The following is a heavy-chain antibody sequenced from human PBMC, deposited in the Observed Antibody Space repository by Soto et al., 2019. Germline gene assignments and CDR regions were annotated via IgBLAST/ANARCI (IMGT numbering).Heavy chain of an antibody. CDR2: IFSNDEK. J-gene: IGHJ4*02. Sequence: QVTLKESGPVLVKPTETLTLTCTVSGFSLSNARMGVSWIRQPPGKALEWLAHIFSNDEKSYSTSLKSRLTISKDTSKSQVVLTMTNMDPVDTATYYCARSPLSSSGWYENDLYFDYWGQGTLVTVSS. V-gene: IGHV2-26*01. CDR1: GFSLSNARMG. D-gene: IGHD6-19*01. CDR3: ARSPLSSSGWYENDLYFDY.